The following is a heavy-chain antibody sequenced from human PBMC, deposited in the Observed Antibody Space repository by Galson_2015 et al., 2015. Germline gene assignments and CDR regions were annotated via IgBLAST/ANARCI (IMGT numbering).Heavy chain of an antibody. Sequence: TLSLTCTVSGGSISSSSYYWGWIRQPPGKGLEWIGSIYYSGSTYYNPSLKSRVTISVDTSKNQFSLKLSSVTAADTAVYYCASLRRYYYDSSGYLNPWGQGTLVTVSS. V-gene: IGHV4-39*07. CDR1: GGSISSSSYY. CDR3: ASLRRYYYDSSGYLNP. J-gene: IGHJ5*02. D-gene: IGHD3-22*01. CDR2: IYYSGST.